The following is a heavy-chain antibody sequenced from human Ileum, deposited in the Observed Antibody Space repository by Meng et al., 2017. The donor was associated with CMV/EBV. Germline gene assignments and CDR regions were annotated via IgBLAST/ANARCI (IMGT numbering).Heavy chain of an antibody. CDR1: GFTVSDNY. V-gene: IGHV3-53*01. CDR2: IYSDGRT. Sequence: VQLVESGGGLIQSGGSLRLSCEASGFTVSDNYMTWVRQAPGKGLEWVSVIYSDGRTYYADSVKGRFTVSRDTSKNTWSLQMNSLRAEDTAVYYCARGSGFYYYWGQGTLVTVSS. D-gene: IGHD3-10*01. CDR3: ARGSGFYYY. J-gene: IGHJ4*02.